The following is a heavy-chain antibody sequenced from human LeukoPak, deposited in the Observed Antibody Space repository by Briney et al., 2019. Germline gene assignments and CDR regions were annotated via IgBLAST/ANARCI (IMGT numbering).Heavy chain of an antibody. CDR1: GFTLRSYG. CDR3: AKTYSSSRAHYYYYYMDV. D-gene: IGHD6-13*01. J-gene: IGHJ6*03. V-gene: IGHV3-23*01. Sequence: PGGSLRLSCAASGFTLRSYGVNWVRQAAGKGLEWVSAISGSSGSTYYADSVKGRFTISRDNYKKTLYMQMNRLRAEDTAVYYCAKTYSSSRAHYYYYYMDVWGKGTTVTISS. CDR2: ISGSSGST.